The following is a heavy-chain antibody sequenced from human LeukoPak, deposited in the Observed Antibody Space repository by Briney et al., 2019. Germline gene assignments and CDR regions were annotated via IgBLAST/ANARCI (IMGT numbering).Heavy chain of an antibody. Sequence: SETLSLTCAVYGGSFSGYYWSWIRQPPGKGLEWIGEINHSGSTNYNPSLKSRVTISVDTSKNQFSLKLSSLTAADTAVYYCARGLSMSWLGGRGHDYLGQGTLVNVS. V-gene: IGHV4-34*01. CDR2: INHSGST. J-gene: IGHJ4*02. CDR1: GGSFSGYY. CDR3: ARGLSMSWLGGRGHDY. D-gene: IGHD6-19*01.